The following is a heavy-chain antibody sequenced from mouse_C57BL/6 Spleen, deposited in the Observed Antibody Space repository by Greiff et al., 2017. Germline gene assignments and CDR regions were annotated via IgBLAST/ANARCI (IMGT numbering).Heavy chain of an antibody. CDR3: ARTYGSSPYYYAMDY. J-gene: IGHJ4*01. CDR1: GYTFTSYW. V-gene: IGHV1-50*01. CDR2: HDPSDSYT. D-gene: IGHD1-1*01. Sequence: QVQLKQPGAELVKPGASVKLSCKASGYTFTSYWMQWVKQRPGQGLEWIGEHDPSDSYTNYNQKFKGKATLTVDTSSSTAYMQLSSLTSEDSAVYYCARTYGSSPYYYAMDYWGQGTSVTVSS.